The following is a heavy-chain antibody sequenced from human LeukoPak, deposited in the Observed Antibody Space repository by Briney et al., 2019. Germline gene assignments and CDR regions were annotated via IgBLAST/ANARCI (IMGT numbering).Heavy chain of an antibody. D-gene: IGHD4-23*01. J-gene: IGHJ4*02. V-gene: IGHV1-46*01. CDR2: INPSGGST. Sequence: ASVKVSCKASGHTFTSYYMHWVRQAPGQGLEWMGIINPSGGSTSYAQKFQGRVTMTRDMSTSAVYMELSSLRSEDTAVYYCARDARTTVVTFPLKWGQGTLVTVSS. CDR3: ARDARTTVVTFPLK. CDR1: GHTFTSYY.